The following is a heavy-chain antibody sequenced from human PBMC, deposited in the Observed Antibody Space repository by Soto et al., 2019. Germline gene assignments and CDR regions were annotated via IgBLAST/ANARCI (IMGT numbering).Heavy chain of an antibody. Sequence: QVQLVQWGAEVKKPGSWVKVSCKASGGTFSSYAISWVRQAPGQGLEWMGGIIPIFGTANYAQKFQGRITMTTDETTSTAYMELSSMRSEDTAVYYCARGAASGTWSHSEYYGMDVWGQGTMVTVSS. V-gene: IGHV1-69*01. J-gene: IGHJ6*02. CDR1: GGTFSSYA. CDR3: ARGAASGTWSHSEYYGMDV. CDR2: IIPIFGTA. D-gene: IGHD6-13*01.